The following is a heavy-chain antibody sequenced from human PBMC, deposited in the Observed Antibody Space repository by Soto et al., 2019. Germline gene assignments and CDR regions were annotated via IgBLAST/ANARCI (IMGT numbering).Heavy chain of an antibody. CDR3: ARVDSSSTAATGFGY. J-gene: IGHJ4*02. Sequence: QVQLVESGGGVVQPGRSLRLSCAASGFTFSSFGMHWVRQAPGKGLEWVALIWYDGSNKYYADSMKGRFTISRDNSKNTLYLQMDSLRAEDTAMYYCARVDSSSTAATGFGYWGQGALVTVSS. V-gene: IGHV3-33*01. CDR1: GFTFSSFG. CDR2: IWYDGSNK. D-gene: IGHD6-25*01.